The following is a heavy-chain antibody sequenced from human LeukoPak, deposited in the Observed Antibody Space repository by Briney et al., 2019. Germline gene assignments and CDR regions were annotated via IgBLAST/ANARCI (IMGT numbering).Heavy chain of an antibody. J-gene: IGHJ4*02. CDR3: ARGYYDSSGYYGFFDY. V-gene: IGHV3-21*01. CDR1: GLTFSSYS. D-gene: IGHD3-22*01. CDR2: ISSSSSYI. Sequence: GGSLRLSCAASGLTFSSYSMNWVRQAPGKGLEWVSSISSSSSYIYYADSLKGRFTISRDNAKNSLYLQMNSLRAEDTAVYYCARGYYDSSGYYGFFDYWGQGTLVTVSS.